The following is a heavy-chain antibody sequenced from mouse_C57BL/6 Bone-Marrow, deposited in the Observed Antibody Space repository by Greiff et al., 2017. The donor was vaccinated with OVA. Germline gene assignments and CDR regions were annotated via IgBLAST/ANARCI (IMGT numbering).Heavy chain of an antibody. V-gene: IGHV14-4*01. Sequence: VQLQQSGAELVRPGASVKLSCTASGFNIKDDYMHWVKQRPEQGLEWIGWIDPENGDTEYASKFQGKATITADTPSNTAYLQLSSLTSEDTAVYYCTTRDYDGYFDYWGQGTTLTVSS. D-gene: IGHD2-4*01. CDR1: GFNIKDDY. CDR2: IDPENGDT. CDR3: TTRDYDGYFDY. J-gene: IGHJ2*01.